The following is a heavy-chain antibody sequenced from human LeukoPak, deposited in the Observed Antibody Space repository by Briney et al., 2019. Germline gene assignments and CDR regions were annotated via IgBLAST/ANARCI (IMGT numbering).Heavy chain of an antibody. CDR1: NFVFSDYY. Sequence: GGSLRLSCAASNFVFSDYYVSWVRQAPGKGLQWVSYISSGGDSIYYADSVRGRFTISRDNAKNSLYLQMNSLRADDTAVYYCAREMDGEYGSGTFYDLWGQGNMVTVSS. CDR3: AREMDGEYGSGTFYDL. J-gene: IGHJ5*02. D-gene: IGHD3-10*01. CDR2: ISSGGDSI. V-gene: IGHV3-11*01.